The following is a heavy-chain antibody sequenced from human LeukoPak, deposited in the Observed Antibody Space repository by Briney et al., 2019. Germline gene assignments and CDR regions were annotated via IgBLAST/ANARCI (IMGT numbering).Heavy chain of an antibody. Sequence: ASVKVSCKASGYTFIDYYMHWVRQAPGQGLEWMGWINPKSGGTNYAQKFQGRATMTWDTSINTAYMELSRLRSDDTAVYYCARGRTLVRGIIIRGDYWGQGTLVTVSS. D-gene: IGHD3-10*01. J-gene: IGHJ4*02. V-gene: IGHV1-2*02. CDR3: ARGRTLVRGIIIRGDY. CDR1: GYTFIDYY. CDR2: INPKSGGT.